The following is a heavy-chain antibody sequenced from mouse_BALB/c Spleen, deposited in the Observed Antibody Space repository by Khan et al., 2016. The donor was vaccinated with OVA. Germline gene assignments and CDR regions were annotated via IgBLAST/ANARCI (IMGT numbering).Heavy chain of an antibody. J-gene: IGHJ3*01. Sequence: EVQLQQSGPELMKPGASVKISCKASGYSFTSYYIHWMIESHGTSLEWFGYIDPFSGATTYNQKFKGTATFTVDKSSNTVYIHISNLTSEDSAVYYCTRHGYVAWFTYWGQGTLVTVSA. CDR3: TRHGYVAWFTY. CDR1: GYSFTSYY. V-gene: IGHV1S135*01. D-gene: IGHD2-2*01. CDR2: IDPFSGAT.